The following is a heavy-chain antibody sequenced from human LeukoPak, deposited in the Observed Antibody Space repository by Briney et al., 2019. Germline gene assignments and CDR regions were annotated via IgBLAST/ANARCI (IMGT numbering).Heavy chain of an antibody. CDR2: IIPIFGTA. V-gene: IGHV1-69*05. D-gene: IGHD2-21*02. Sequence: SVKVSCKASGGTFSSYAISWVRQAPGQGLEWMGGIIPIFGTANYAQKFQGRVTITTDESTSTAYMELSSLRSEDAAVYYCARDLGVVTGLYYFDYWGQGTLVTVSS. CDR1: GGTFSSYA. J-gene: IGHJ4*02. CDR3: ARDLGVVTGLYYFDY.